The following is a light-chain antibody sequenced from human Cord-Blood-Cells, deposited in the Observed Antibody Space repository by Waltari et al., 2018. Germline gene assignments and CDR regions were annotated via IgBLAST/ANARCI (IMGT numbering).Light chain of an antibody. CDR2: EVN. CDR3: SSYAGSNNWV. V-gene: IGLV2-8*01. Sequence: VTISCTGTSSDVGGYTYAPWHQQHPGQAPKLMIYEVNKRPAGVPDRFPGSNSGNAASLTVSGLQAEDEADYYCSSYAGSNNWVFGGGTKLTVL. CDR1: SSDVGGYTY. J-gene: IGLJ3*02.